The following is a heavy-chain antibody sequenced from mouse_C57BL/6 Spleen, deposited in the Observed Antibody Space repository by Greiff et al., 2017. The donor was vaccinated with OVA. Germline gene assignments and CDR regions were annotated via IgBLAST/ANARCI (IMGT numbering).Heavy chain of an antibody. CDR1: GYTFTDYN. J-gene: IGHJ3*01. Sequence: EVQLQQSGPELVKPGASVKMSCKASGYTFTDYNMHWVKQSHGKSLEWIGYINPNNGGTSYNQKFKGKATLTVNKSSSTAYMELRSLTAEDSAVYYCARSGWSLLFAYWGQGTQVTVSA. V-gene: IGHV1-22*01. D-gene: IGHD2-1*01. CDR2: INPNNGGT. CDR3: ARSGWSLLFAY.